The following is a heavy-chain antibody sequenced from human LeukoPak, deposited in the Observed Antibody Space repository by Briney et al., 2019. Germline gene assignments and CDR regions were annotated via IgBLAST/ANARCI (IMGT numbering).Heavy chain of an antibody. V-gene: IGHV3-30*18. J-gene: IGHJ2*01. CDR3: AKPGRNSEYSYDPWYFDL. CDR2: ISYDGGNK. D-gene: IGHD5-18*01. CDR1: GFTFSSYG. Sequence: GRSLRLSCAASGFTFSSYGMHWVRQAPGKGLEWVAIISYDGGNKYYADSVKGRFTISRDNSKNTLYLQMNSLRAEDTAVYYCAKPGRNSEYSYDPWYFDLWGRGTLVTVSS.